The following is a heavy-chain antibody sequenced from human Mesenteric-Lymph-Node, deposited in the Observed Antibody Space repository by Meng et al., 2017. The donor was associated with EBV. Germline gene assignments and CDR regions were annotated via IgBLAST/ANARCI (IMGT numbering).Heavy chain of an antibody. J-gene: IGHJ4*02. CDR3: SRESWRAFDY. V-gene: IGHV6-1*01. CDR1: GDSVSNTNVA. Sequence: QVQLQQPGPGLLKPSQTLSLTCAISGDSVSNTNVAWNWIRQSPSRGLEWLGRTYYRSKWYNEYAQSVKGRITINPDTSKSEFSLQLNSVTPDDTAVYYCSRESWRAFDYWGQGTLVTVFS. CDR2: TYYRSKWYN.